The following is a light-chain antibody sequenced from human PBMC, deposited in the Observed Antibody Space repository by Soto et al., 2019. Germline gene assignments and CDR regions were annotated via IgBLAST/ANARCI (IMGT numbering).Light chain of an antibody. CDR2: AAS. CDR3: QQRNNGHPKT. CDR1: ETVRSN. Sequence: RVMTQSPDTLSVSPGERATLSCRASETVRSNLAWYQQKPGQAPRLLIYAASTRATGIPARFIGNGSGTEFTLTISSQQSEDFAVYYCQQRNNGHPKTFGQGRCLEIK. V-gene: IGKV3D-15*01. J-gene: IGKJ5*01.